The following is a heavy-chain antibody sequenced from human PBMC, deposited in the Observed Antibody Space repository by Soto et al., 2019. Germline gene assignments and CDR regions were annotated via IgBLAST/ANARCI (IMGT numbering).Heavy chain of an antibody. CDR2: IDYSGSA. CDR3: ARVGGINWFDP. Sequence: QVQLQESGPGLVKPSQTLSLTCTVSGGSISSGGYYWSWIRQHPGKGLEWIGYIDYSGSAYYNPSLKSRVTISVDTSKHQFSLTLSSVTAADTAVYYCARVGGINWFDPWGQGTLVTVSS. J-gene: IGHJ5*02. D-gene: IGHD3-16*01. V-gene: IGHV4-31*03. CDR1: GGSISSGGYY.